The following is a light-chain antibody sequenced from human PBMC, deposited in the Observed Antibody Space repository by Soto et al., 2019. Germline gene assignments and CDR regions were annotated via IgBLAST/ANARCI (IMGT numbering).Light chain of an antibody. CDR1: QSVXYSSNNKNY. V-gene: IGKV4-1*01. J-gene: IGKJ1*01. CDR2: WAS. CDR3: QQYYSTPLT. Sequence: DIVMTQSPDSLAVYLGERATINWKSSQSVXYSSNNKNYVAWYQQKPGQPPKLLIDWASTRESGVPDRFSGSGSGTDFTLTISSLQAEDVAVYYCQQYYSTPLTFGQGTKVDIK.